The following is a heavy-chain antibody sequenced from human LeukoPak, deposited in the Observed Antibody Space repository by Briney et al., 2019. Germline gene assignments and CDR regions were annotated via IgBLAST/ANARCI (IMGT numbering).Heavy chain of an antibody. CDR3: ARDLWELGNWFDP. D-gene: IGHD1-26*01. CDR2: INSDGSST. V-gene: IGHV3-74*01. CDR1: GFTFSSYW. J-gene: IGHJ5*02. Sequence: GALRLPCAASGFTFSSYWMHWVRQAPGKGLVWVSRINSDGSSTSYADSVKGRFTISRDNAKNTLYLQMNSLRAKDTAVYYCARDLWELGNWFDPWGQGTLVTVSS.